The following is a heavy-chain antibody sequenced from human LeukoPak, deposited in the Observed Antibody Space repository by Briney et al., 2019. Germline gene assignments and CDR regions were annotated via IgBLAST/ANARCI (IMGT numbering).Heavy chain of an antibody. J-gene: IGHJ3*02. D-gene: IGHD3-3*01. CDR2: IIPIFGTA. CDR3: ARDTIFGVVTILHDAFDI. V-gene: IGHV1-69*13. CDR1: GGTFSSYA. Sequence: GASVKVSCKASGGTFSSYAISWVLQAPGQGLEWMGGIIPIFGTANYAQKFQGRVTITADESTSTAYMELSSLRSEDTAVYYCARDTIFGVVTILHDAFDIWGQGTMVTVSS.